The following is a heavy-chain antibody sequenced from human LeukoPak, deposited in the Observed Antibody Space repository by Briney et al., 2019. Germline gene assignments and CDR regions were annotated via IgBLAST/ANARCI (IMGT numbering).Heavy chain of an antibody. D-gene: IGHD3-10*01. CDR1: GYTFTDYG. CDR2: ISALNGNA. V-gene: IGHV1-18*01. Sequence: ASVTVSCKASGYTFTDYGFTWVRQAPGQGLEWMGWISALNGNANYAHKFRGRVTLTRDTSTGTAYMELRSLKSDDTAVYYCARGGSPITMVRGVITPPDYWGQGTLVTVSS. J-gene: IGHJ4*02. CDR3: ARGGSPITMVRGVITPPDY.